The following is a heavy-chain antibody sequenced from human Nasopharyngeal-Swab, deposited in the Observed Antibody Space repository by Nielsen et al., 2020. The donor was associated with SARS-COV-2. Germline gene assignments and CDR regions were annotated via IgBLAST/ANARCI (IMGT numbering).Heavy chain of an antibody. Sequence: GGSLRLSCAASGFTFSDYYMSWIRQAPGKGLEGVSYISSSGSTIYYADSVKGRFTISRDNAKNSLYLQMNSLRAEDTAVYYCARVLRAYYDILTGYSNYYYHGMDVWGQGTTVTVSS. J-gene: IGHJ6*02. CDR2: ISSSGSTI. CDR1: GFTFSDYY. D-gene: IGHD3-9*01. CDR3: ARVLRAYYDILTGYSNYYYHGMDV. V-gene: IGHV3-11*04.